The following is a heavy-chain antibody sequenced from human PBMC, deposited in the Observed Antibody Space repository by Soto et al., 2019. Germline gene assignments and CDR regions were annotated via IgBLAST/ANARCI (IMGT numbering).Heavy chain of an antibody. J-gene: IGHJ4*02. CDR1: GGSISSYY. CDR2: IYYSGST. Sequence: SETLSLTCAVSGGSISSYYWSWIRQPPGKGLEWIGYIYYSGSTNYNPSLKSRVTISVDTSKNQFSLKLSSVSAADTAVYYCARSTMAIDYWGQGTLVTVSS. D-gene: IGHD3-10*01. CDR3: ARSTMAIDY. V-gene: IGHV4-59*01.